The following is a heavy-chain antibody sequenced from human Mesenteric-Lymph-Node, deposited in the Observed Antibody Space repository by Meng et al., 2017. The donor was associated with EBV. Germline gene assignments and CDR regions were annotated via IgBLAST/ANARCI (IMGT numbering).Heavy chain of an antibody. D-gene: IGHD6-19*01. J-gene: IGHJ4*02. CDR1: GGTLNSNA. CDR2: IIPIFGTA. V-gene: IGHV1-69*06. Sequence: VHVVESGAELKEPGSSVKGSCKASGGTLNSNAISWVRQAPGQGLDYMGGIIPIFGTANYAQKFQGRVTITADRSTSTAYLELSSLRSEDTAVYYCASSTSGWYGSPDYWGQGTLVTVSS. CDR3: ASSTSGWYGSPDY.